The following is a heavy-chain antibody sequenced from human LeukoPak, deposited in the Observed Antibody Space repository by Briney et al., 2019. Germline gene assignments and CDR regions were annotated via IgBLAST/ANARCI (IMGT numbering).Heavy chain of an antibody. CDR2: IYYSGST. Sequence: SETLSLTCTVSGGSVSSGSYYWSWIRQPPRKGLEWIGYIYYSGSTNYNPSLKSRVTISVDTSKNQFSLKLSSVTAADTAVYYCARERVLGDTAMLDAFDIWGQGTMVAVSS. J-gene: IGHJ3*02. D-gene: IGHD5-18*01. CDR3: ARERVLGDTAMLDAFDI. V-gene: IGHV4-61*01. CDR1: GGSVSSGSYY.